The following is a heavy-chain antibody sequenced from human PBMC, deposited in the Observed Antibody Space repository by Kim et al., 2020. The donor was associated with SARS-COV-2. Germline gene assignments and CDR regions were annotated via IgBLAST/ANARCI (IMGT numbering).Heavy chain of an antibody. CDR3: ARDPAFGAFDY. D-gene: IGHD3-16*01. CDR1: GFTFSSHW. V-gene: IGHV3-7*03. J-gene: IGHJ4*02. CDR2: IKPDGSGK. Sequence: GGSLRLSCGASGFTFSSHWMAWVRRAPGKGLEWVAEIKPDGSGKLYVDSVKGRFTIYRANPSNSLYLQMNSLGVEDTAVYYCARDPAFGAFDYWGQGTLVTVSS.